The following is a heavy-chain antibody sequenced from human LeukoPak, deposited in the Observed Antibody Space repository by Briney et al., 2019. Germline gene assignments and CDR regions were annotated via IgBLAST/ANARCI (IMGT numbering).Heavy chain of an antibody. V-gene: IGHV4-34*01. D-gene: IGHD2-2*01. CDR1: GGSISGYY. CDR2: INHSGST. J-gene: IGHJ4*02. CDR3: ARGRYCSSTSCYMLDY. Sequence: PSETLSLTYTVSGGSISGYYWSWIRQPPGKGLEWIGEINHSGSTNYNPSLKSRVTISVDTSKNQFSLKLSSVTAADTAVYYCARGRYCSSTSCYMLDYWGQGTLVTVSS.